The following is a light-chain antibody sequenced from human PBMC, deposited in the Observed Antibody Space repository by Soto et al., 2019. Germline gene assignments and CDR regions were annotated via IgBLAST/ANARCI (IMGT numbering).Light chain of an antibody. J-gene: IGKJ3*01. CDR1: QNIDTY. Sequence: DIQMTQSPATLSASVGARVTITCRASQNIDTYLAWYQKKPGKAPKPLIYKASNLDSGVPTRFSGSGSGTEFTLTISSLQPDDVATYYCQHYATSFFSFGPGTTVDLK. CDR2: KAS. V-gene: IGKV1-5*03. CDR3: QHYATSFFS.